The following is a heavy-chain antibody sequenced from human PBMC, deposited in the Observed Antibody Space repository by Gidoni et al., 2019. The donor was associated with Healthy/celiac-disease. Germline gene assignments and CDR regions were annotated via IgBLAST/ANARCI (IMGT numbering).Heavy chain of an antibody. Sequence: QVQLVQSGAEVKKPGASVKVSCKASGYTFTSYDINWVRQATGQGLEWMGWMNPNSGNTGYAQKFQGRVTMTRNTSISTAYMELSSLRSEDTAVYYCARGFQTRSGSYYNLHYYYYLDFWGKGTTVTVSS. J-gene: IGHJ6*03. CDR1: GYTFTSYD. CDR2: MNPNSGNT. D-gene: IGHD3-10*01. V-gene: IGHV1-8*01. CDR3: ARGFQTRSGSYYNLHYYYYLDF.